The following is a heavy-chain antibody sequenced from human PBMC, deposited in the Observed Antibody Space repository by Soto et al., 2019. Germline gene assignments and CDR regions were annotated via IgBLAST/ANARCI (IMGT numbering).Heavy chain of an antibody. J-gene: IGHJ4*02. CDR2: INPSGGST. V-gene: IGHV1-46*01. Sequence: ASVKVSCKASGYTFTSYYMHWVRQAPGQGLEWMGIINPSGGSTSYAQKFQGRVTMTRDTSTSTVYMELSSLRSEDTAVYYCARDGVFAYDSSGYLYRAQGTMVSVSA. CDR1: GYTFTSYY. CDR3: ARDGVFAYDSSGYLY. D-gene: IGHD3-22*01.